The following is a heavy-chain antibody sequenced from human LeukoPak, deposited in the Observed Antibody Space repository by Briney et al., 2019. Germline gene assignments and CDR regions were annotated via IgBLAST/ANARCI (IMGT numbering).Heavy chain of an antibody. Sequence: GGSLRLSCAASGFSVSDYSTSWIRQSPGKGPEWISYVMSGRGSTNYADSVKGRFTISRDNAKNSVALQLDGLRADDTAVYFCTRERRGSYYAFESWGQGTLVTVSS. V-gene: IGHV3-11*05. CDR2: VMSGRGST. D-gene: IGHD3-16*01. CDR3: TRERRGSYYAFES. CDR1: GFSVSDYS. J-gene: IGHJ4*02.